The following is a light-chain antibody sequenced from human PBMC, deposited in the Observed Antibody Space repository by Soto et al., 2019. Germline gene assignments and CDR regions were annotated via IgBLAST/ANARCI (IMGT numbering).Light chain of an antibody. CDR1: QCVSSY. J-gene: IGKJ3*01. CDR3: QQRSNWPP. V-gene: IGKV3-11*01. Sequence: EIVLTQSPATLSLSPGERATLSCRASQCVSSYLAWYQQKPGQAPRLLIYDASNRATGIPARFSRSGSGTGFTLTISSLEPEDFAVYYCQQRSNWPPFGPGTKVDIK. CDR2: DAS.